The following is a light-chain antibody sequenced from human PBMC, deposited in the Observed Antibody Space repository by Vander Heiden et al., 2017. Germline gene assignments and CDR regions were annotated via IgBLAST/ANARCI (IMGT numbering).Light chain of an antibody. J-gene: IGKJ5*01. CDR2: GAS. CDR1: QSVSSSY. Sequence: EIVVTQSPGTLSLSPGERAILSCRASQSVSSSYLAWYQQKPGQAPRRLIYGASNRATGIPDRFSGSWSGSDFTLSISRLEPEDFAVYYWHHYGTSPPITCGQGTRLEIK. CDR3: HHYGTSPPIT. V-gene: IGKV3-20*01.